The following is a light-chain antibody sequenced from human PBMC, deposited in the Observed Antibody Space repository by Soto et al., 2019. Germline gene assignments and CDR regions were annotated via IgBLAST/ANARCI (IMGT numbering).Light chain of an antibody. J-gene: IGLJ1*01. Sequence: QSVLTQPPSASGSPGQSVTISCTGTSSDVGGYNYVSWYQQHPGKAPKLMIYEVSKRPSGVPDRFSGSKSGNTASLTVSGLQAEDEADYYCSSYAGSNTRYVFGTGTQLTVL. CDR3: SSYAGSNTRYV. CDR1: SSDVGGYNY. CDR2: EVS. V-gene: IGLV2-8*01.